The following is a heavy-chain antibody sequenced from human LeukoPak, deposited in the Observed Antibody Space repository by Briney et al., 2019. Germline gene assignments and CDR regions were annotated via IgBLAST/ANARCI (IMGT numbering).Heavy chain of an antibody. CDR1: GGSISSGGYS. Sequence: PSETLSLTCAVSGGSISSGGYSWSWIRQPPGKGLEWSGYIYHSGSTYNNPSPKSRGTISVDRSKNQFSLKLSSVTAADTAVYYCARGDYGDHPGRLLWGQGTLVTVSS. J-gene: IGHJ4*02. CDR3: ARGDYGDHPGRLL. V-gene: IGHV4-30-2*01. CDR2: IYHSGST. D-gene: IGHD4-17*01.